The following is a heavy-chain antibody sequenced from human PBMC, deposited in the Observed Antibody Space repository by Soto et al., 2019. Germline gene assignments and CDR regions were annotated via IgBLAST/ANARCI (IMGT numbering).Heavy chain of an antibody. CDR2: IYYSASA. CDR3: SRHVVVTTYGGHYFDY. J-gene: IGHJ4*01. V-gene: IGHV4-39*01. D-gene: IGHD2-21*02. CDR1: GGSISSTLYY. Sequence: SETLSLTCTVSGGSISSTLYYWGWVRQPPGKGLQWIGSIYYSASAYYNPSLKSRVTISVDTSKNQFSLSLSSVTAADTAVYFRSRHVVVTTYGGHYFDYWGHGTLVTVSS.